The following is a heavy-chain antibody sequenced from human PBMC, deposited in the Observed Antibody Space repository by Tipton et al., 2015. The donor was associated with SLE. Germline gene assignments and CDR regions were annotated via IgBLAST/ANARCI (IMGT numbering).Heavy chain of an antibody. CDR3: ARHGIGYAYGSLRYHFDS. D-gene: IGHD5-18*01. V-gene: IGHV4-59*08. CDR2: LSYSGST. Sequence: TLSLTCTVSAGSISSSYWSWIRQPPGRGLEWIGYLSYSGSTNYNPSLKSRATISVDTSRNQFSLRLTSVTAADTAVYYCARHGIGYAYGSLRYHFDSWGQGTLVTVSS. J-gene: IGHJ4*02. CDR1: AGSISSSY.